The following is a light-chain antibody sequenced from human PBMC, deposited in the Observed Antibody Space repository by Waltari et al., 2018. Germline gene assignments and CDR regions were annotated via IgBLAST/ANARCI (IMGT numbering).Light chain of an antibody. CDR1: SSNLGSNT. J-gene: IGLJ2*01. V-gene: IGLV1-44*01. CDR2: KNH. CDR3: AAWDDRLNGPV. Sequence: QSVLTQPPSASGTPGQRVTIACSGSSSNLGSNTVSWYQQPPGTAPKLLIYKNHQRPSGVPDRFSGSKSGTSASLAISGLQSEDEADYCCAAWDDRLNGPVFGGGTKLTVL.